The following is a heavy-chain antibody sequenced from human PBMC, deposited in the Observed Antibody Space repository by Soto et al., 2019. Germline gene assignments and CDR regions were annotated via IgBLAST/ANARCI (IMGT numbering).Heavy chain of an antibody. V-gene: IGHV4-59*01. D-gene: IGHD5-12*01. CDR3: ARELRYSGYDHRFDP. Sequence: SETLSLTCPVSCGSISSYYWSWIRQPPGKGLEWIGYIYYSGSTNYNPSLKSRVTISVDTSKNQFSLKLSSVTAADTAVYYCARELRYSGYDHRFDPWGQGTLVTV. CDR1: CGSISSYY. J-gene: IGHJ5*02. CDR2: IYYSGST.